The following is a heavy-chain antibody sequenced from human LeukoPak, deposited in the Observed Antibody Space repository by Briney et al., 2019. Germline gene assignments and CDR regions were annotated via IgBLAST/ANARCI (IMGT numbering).Heavy chain of an antibody. D-gene: IGHD6-13*01. CDR2: ISYDGTTK. V-gene: IGHV3-30*03. CDR3: ARSIPYGTTWYGRSDY. CDR1: GFTFDDYA. Sequence: GRSLRLSCAASGFTFDDYAMHWVRQAPGKGLEWVAVISYDGTTKFYVDSVKGRFTISRDNALNSLYLQMNSLRAEDTAIYYCARSIPYGTTWYGRSDYWGQGTLVTVSS. J-gene: IGHJ4*02.